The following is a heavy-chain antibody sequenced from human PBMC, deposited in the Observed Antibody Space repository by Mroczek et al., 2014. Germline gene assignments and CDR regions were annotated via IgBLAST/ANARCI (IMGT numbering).Heavy chain of an antibody. J-gene: IGHJ4*02. D-gene: IGHD3-3*01. CDR2: ISYDGSNK. CDR1: GFTFSSYG. Sequence: VQLVQSGGGVVQPGRSLRLSCAASGFTFSSYGMHWVRQAPGKGLEWVAVISYDGSNKYYADSVKGRFTISRDNSKNTLYLQMNSLRAEDTAVYYCAKGPADYDFWSGLIDYWGQGTLVTVSS. CDR3: AKGPADYDFWSGLIDY. V-gene: IGHV3-30*18.